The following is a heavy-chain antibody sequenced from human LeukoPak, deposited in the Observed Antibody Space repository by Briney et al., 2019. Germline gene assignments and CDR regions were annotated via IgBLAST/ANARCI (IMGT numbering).Heavy chain of an antibody. V-gene: IGHV3-7*01. J-gene: IGHJ4*02. CDR1: GFTFRRCW. D-gene: IGHD2-15*01. Sequence: GVSLRLSCAASGFTFRRCWMSWVRQARGRGLEWVANIKQDGRETDYVDSVEGRLTVSRDNANNLPYLQMNNLRAEDTAVYYCARDSNDAGSVGNHWGQGILVTVSS. CDR2: IKQDGRET. CDR3: ARDSNDAGSVGNH.